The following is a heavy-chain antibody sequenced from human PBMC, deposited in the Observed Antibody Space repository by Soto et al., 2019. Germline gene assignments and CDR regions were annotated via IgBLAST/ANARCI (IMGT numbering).Heavy chain of an antibody. V-gene: IGHV4-31*03. CDR1: GGSISSGGYY. CDR2: IDYSGST. J-gene: IGHJ4*02. D-gene: IGHD6-13*01. Sequence: QVQLQESGPGLVKPSQTLSLTCTVSGGSISSGGYYWSWLRQHPGKGLAWIGYIDYSGSTYYNPSLKSRVTIPVDTSKNRFSLKLSSVTAADTAVYYCASSAIAAAGNVYWGQGPLVTVSS. CDR3: ASSAIAAAGNVY.